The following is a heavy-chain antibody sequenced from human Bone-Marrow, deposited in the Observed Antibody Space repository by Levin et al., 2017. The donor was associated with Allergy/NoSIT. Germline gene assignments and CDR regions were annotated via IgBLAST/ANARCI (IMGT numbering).Heavy chain of an antibody. CDR3: ARDDGYNYNYFDY. J-gene: IGHJ4*02. CDR1: GFTFSSYA. V-gene: IGHV3-30*04. CDR2: ISYDGSNK. D-gene: IGHD5-24*01. Sequence: GASVKVSCAASGFTFSSYAMNWVRQAPGKGLEWVAVISYDGSNKNYADSVKGRFTISRDNSKNTLYLQMNSLRVEDTAVYYCARDDGYNYNYFDYWGQGTLVTVSS.